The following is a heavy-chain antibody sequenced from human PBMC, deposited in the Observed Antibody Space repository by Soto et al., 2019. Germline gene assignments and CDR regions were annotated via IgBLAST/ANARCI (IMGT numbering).Heavy chain of an antibody. Sequence: SETLSLTCSVSGASISSTSYYWGWIRQPPGKGLQWIGSIHYTGSIDYSPSLKGRVSMSVDTSKNELSLRLNSVTAADTAVYYCARHSHMLNNWFAPWGQGALVTVPS. D-gene: IGHD3-10*02. CDR2: IHYTGSI. V-gene: IGHV4-39*01. J-gene: IGHJ5*02. CDR3: ARHSHMLNNWFAP. CDR1: GASISSTSYY.